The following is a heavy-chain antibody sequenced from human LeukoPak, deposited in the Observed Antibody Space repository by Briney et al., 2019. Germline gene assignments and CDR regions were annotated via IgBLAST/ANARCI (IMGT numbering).Heavy chain of an antibody. CDR1: GGSISSYY. Sequence: SETLSLTCTVSGGSISSYYWRWIRQPPGKGLEWIGYIYYSGSTNYNPSLKSRVTISVDTSKNQFSLKLSSVTAADTAVYYCARHSSDYDFWSGYPYYFDYWGQGTLVTVSS. J-gene: IGHJ4*02. D-gene: IGHD3-3*01. CDR2: IYYSGST. V-gene: IGHV4-59*08. CDR3: ARHSSDYDFWSGYPYYFDY.